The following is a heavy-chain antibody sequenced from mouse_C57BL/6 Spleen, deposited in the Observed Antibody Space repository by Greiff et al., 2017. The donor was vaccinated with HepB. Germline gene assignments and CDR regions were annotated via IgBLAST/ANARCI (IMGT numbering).Heavy chain of an antibody. CDR3: ARYAYYAMDY. V-gene: IGHV1-64*01. J-gene: IGHJ4*01. Sequence: QVQLQQPGAELVKPGASVKLSCKATGYTFTSYWMHWVKQRPGQGLEWIGMIHPNSGSTNYNEKFKSKATLTVDKSSSTAYMQLSSLTSEDSAVYYCARYAYYAMDYWGQGTSVTVSS. CDR1: GYTFTSYW. CDR2: IHPNSGST.